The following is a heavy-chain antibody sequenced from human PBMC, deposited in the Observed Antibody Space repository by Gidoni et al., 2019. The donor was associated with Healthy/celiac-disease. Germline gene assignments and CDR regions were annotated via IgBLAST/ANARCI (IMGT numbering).Heavy chain of an antibody. CDR3: AKGTTDNYGSEFDY. V-gene: IGHV3-9*01. J-gene: IGHJ4*02. CDR2: ISWNSGSI. D-gene: IGHD3-10*01. CDR1: GFPFYDYA. Sequence: EVQLVESGGGLGQPGRSLSLSCAASGFPFYDYAMHWVRQAPGKGLGWVSGISWNSGSIGLADSVKGRFTISRDNAKNSLFLQMNSLRAEDTALYYCAKGTTDNYGSEFDYWGQGTLVTVSS.